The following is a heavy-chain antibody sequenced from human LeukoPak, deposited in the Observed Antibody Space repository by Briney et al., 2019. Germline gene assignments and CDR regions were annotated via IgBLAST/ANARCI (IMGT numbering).Heavy chain of an antibody. J-gene: IGHJ3*02. CDR1: GFTFSDFY. D-gene: IGHD3-3*01. V-gene: IGHV3-11*03. Sequence: GGSLRLSCAASGFTFSDFYMSWIRQAPGKGLESVSYISGSSSNTNYADSVKGRFTISRDNAKNSPYLQMNSLRAEDTAVYYCESSGRDAFDIWGQGTMVTVSS. CDR2: ISGSSSNT. CDR3: ESSGRDAFDI.